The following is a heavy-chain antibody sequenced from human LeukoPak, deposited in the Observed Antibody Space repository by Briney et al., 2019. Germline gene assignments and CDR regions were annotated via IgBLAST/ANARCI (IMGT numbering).Heavy chain of an antibody. J-gene: IGHJ4*02. CDR1: GFTFSRYW. D-gene: IGHD6-19*01. CDR3: ASSGIAVAGTRYFDY. Sequence: GGSLRLSCAASGFTFSRYWMSWVRQVPRKGLEWVANIKQDGTDKYYMDSVKGRFTISRDNAKNTLYLQMNSLRAEDTAVYYCASSGIAVAGTRYFDYWGQGTLVTVSS. CDR2: IKQDGTDK. V-gene: IGHV3-7*01.